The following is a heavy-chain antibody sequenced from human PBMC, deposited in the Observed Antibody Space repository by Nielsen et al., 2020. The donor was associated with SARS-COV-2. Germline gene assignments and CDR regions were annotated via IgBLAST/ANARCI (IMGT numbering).Heavy chain of an antibody. V-gene: IGHV3-21*01. Sequence: GGSLRLSCAASGFTFSSYSMNWVRQAPGKGLEWVSSISSSSSYIYYADSVKGRFTISRDNAKNSLYLQMNSLRAEDTAVYYCARDVPQAYSSSWTLYYYYYYYMDVWGKGTTVTVSS. D-gene: IGHD6-13*01. CDR2: ISSSSSYI. J-gene: IGHJ6*03. CDR3: ARDVPQAYSSSWTLYYYYYYYMDV. CDR1: GFTFSSYS.